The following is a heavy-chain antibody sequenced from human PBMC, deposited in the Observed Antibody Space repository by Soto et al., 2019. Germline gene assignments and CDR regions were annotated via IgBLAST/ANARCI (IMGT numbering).Heavy chain of an antibody. J-gene: IGHJ6*03. Sequence: EVQLVESGGGLVQPGGSLRLSCAASGFTVSSNYMSWVRQAPGKGLEWVSVIYSGGSTYYADSVKGRFTIFRDNSKNTLYLQMNSLRAEDTAVYYCAREGGDGGYYYYMDVWGKGTTVTVSS. V-gene: IGHV3-66*01. CDR2: IYSGGST. CDR3: AREGGDGGYYYYMDV. D-gene: IGHD4-17*01. CDR1: GFTVSSNY.